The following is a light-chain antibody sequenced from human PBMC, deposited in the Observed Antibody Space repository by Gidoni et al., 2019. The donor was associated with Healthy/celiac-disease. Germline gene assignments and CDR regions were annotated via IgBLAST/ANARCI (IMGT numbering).Light chain of an antibody. CDR1: QGISSW. V-gene: IGKV1-12*01. CDR2: AAA. CDR3: QQANSFPFT. J-gene: IGKJ3*01. Sequence: DIQMTQSPSSVSASVGDRVTITCRASQGISSWLVWYQQKPGKAPKLRIYAAASLQSGVPSRFSGSGSGTDFTLTISSLQPEDFATYYCQQANSFPFTFGPGTKVDIK.